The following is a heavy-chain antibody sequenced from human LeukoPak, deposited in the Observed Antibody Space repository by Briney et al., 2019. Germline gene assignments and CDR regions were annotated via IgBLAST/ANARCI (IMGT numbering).Heavy chain of an antibody. CDR2: ISGSGGST. D-gene: IGHD6-19*01. CDR1: GFTFSSYA. J-gene: IGHJ6*02. CDR3: ARDGGVAVAGTPSNYYYYGMDV. V-gene: IGHV3-23*01. Sequence: GGSLRLSCAASGFTFSSYAMSWVRQAPGKGLEWVSAISGSGGSTYYADSVKGRFTISRDNSKNTLYLQMNSLRAEDTAVYYCARDGGVAVAGTPSNYYYYGMDVWGQGTTVTVSS.